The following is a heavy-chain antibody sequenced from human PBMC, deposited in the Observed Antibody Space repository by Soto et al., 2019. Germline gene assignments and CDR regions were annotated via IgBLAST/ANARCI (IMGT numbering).Heavy chain of an antibody. CDR2: IIPIFGTA. V-gene: IGHV1-69*13. CDR1: GGTFSSYA. Sequence: SVKVSCKASGGTFSSYAISWVRQAPGQGLEWVGGIIPIFGTANYAQKFQGRVTITADESTSTAYMELSSLRSEDTAVYYCARDGDRIQLWLPGYYYGMDVWGQGTTVTVYS. D-gene: IGHD5-18*01. CDR3: ARDGDRIQLWLPGYYYGMDV. J-gene: IGHJ6*02.